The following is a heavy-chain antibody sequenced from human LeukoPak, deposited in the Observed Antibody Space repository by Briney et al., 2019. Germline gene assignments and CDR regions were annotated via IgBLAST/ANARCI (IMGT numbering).Heavy chain of an antibody. CDR3: ARSVAAVAGHEDY. J-gene: IGHJ4*02. CDR1: GFTFSSYW. CDR2: IKQDGSEK. V-gene: IGHV3-7*01. Sequence: GGSLRLSCAASGFTFSSYWMSWVRQAPGKGLEWVANIKQDGSEKYYVDSVKGRFTISRDNAKNSLYLQMNSLRAEDTAVYYCARSVAAVAGHEDYWGQGTLVTVSS. D-gene: IGHD6-19*01.